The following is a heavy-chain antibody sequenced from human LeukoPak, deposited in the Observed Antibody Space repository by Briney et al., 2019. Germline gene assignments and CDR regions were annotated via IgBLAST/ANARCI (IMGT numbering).Heavy chain of an antibody. CDR1: GGSISSYY. J-gene: IGHJ1*01. CDR2: IYSSGGT. V-gene: IGHV4-4*07. D-gene: IGHD6-13*01. CDR3: ATYSSSWYLFR. Sequence: SETLSLTCSVSGGSISSYYWSWIRQPAEKGLEWIGRIYSSGGTDYNPSLKSRVTMSVDTSKNQFSLKLSSVTAADTAVYYCATYSSSWYLFRGGQGTLVTVSS.